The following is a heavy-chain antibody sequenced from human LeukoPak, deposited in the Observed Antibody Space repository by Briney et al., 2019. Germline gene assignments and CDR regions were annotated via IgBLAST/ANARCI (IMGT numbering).Heavy chain of an antibody. CDR3: ATGPPGVTTGLEHYFDY. D-gene: IGHD4-17*01. CDR2: FDPEDGET. J-gene: IGHJ4*02. V-gene: IGHV1-24*01. Sequence: ASVKVSCKVSGYTLTELSMHWVRQAPGKGLEWMGGFDPEDGETIYAQKFQGRVTMTEDTSTDTAYMELSSLRSEDTAVYYCATGPPGVTTGLEHYFDYWGQGTLVTVSS. CDR1: GYTLTELS.